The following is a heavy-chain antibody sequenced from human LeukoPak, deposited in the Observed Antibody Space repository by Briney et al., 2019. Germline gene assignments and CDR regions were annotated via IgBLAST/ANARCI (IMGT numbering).Heavy chain of an antibody. V-gene: IGHV3-21*01. CDR3: ARVPGDY. J-gene: IGHJ4*02. CDR2: ISGSSSYI. Sequence: GRSLRLSCAASGFTFDDYAMHWVRQAPGKGLEWVSSISGSSSYIYYADSVKGRFTISRDNAKNSLYLQMNSLRAEDTAVYYCARVPGDYWGQGTLVTVSS. CDR1: GFTFDDYA.